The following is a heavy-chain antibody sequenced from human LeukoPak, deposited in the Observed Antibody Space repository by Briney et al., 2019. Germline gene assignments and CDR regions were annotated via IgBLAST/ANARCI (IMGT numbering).Heavy chain of an antibody. D-gene: IGHD6-19*01. CDR3: ARQAESRIAVAATGLYYFDY. V-gene: IGHV4-39*01. J-gene: IGHJ4*02. CDR2: IYYTGST. CDR1: GGSISSTSYY. Sequence: SETLSLTCTVSGGSISSTSYYWGWLGQPPGKGLEWIGTIYYTGSTYYNPSLKSPVTISVDRSKNQFSLKLRSVTAADTAVYYCARQAESRIAVAATGLYYFDYWGQGTLVTVSS.